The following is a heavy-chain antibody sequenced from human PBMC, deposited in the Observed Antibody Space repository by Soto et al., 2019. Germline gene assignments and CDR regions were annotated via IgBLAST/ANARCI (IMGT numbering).Heavy chain of an antibody. J-gene: IGHJ5*02. D-gene: IGHD6-13*01. Sequence: QVQLQQWGAGLLKPSETLSLTCAVYGGSFSGYYWSWIRQPPGKGLEWIGDINHSGSSNYNPTLKCRVPLSVDTSKNQFSLKLSSVTAADTAVYYCARGVYSSSWSPKYNWFDPWGQGTLVTVSS. CDR1: GGSFSGYY. CDR3: ARGVYSSSWSPKYNWFDP. CDR2: INHSGSS. V-gene: IGHV4-34*01.